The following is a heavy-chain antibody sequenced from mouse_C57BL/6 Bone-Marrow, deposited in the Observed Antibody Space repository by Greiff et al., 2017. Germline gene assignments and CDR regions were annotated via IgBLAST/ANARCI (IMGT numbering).Heavy chain of an antibody. CDR3: AREKDYDEARDY. V-gene: IGHV1-55*01. J-gene: IGHJ4*01. Sequence: QVQLQQPGAELVKPGASVKMSCKASGYTFTSYWITWVKQRPGQGLEWIGVIYPGSGSTNYNEKFKSKATLTVDTSSSTAYMQLSSLTSEDSAVYYCAREKDYDEARDYGGQGTSVTVAS. CDR1: GYTFTSYW. CDR2: IYPGSGST. D-gene: IGHD2-4*01.